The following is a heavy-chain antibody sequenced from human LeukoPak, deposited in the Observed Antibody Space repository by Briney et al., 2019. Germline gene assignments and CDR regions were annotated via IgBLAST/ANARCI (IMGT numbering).Heavy chain of an antibody. Sequence: GGSLSLSCAASGFTFSNYWMSWVRQAPGKGLEWVANIKEDGSEKYYVDSVKGRFTISRDNARNSLYLQMNSLRAEDTAVYYCASGRQLGYWGQGALVTVSS. D-gene: IGHD6-13*01. CDR2: IKEDGSEK. V-gene: IGHV3-7*01. CDR3: ASGRQLGY. J-gene: IGHJ4*02. CDR1: GFTFSNYW.